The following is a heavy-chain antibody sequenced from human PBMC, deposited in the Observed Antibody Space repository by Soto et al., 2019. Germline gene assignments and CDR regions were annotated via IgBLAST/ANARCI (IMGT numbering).Heavy chain of an antibody. CDR2: ISGSGGST. J-gene: IGHJ4*02. D-gene: IGHD6-13*01. CDR1: GFTFSSYA. V-gene: IGHV3-23*01. CDR3: AKDIAAAGTGRVDY. Sequence: EAQLLESGGGLVQPGGSLRLSCAASGFTFSSYAMSWVRQAPGKGLEWVSAISGSGGSTYYADSVKGRFTISRDNSKNTLYLQMNSLRAEDTAVYYCAKDIAAAGTGRVDYWGQGTLVTVSS.